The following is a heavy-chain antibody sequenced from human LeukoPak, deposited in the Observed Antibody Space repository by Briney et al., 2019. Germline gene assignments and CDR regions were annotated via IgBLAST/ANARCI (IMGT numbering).Heavy chain of an antibody. D-gene: IGHD1-1*01. Sequence: SGTLSLTCAVSGGSISSNNWWGWVRQPPGKGLEWIGEIYHSGSPNYNPSLKSRVTISVDKSRKHFSLNLSSVTAADTAVYYCARVNINNWHSCDYWGQGTLVTVSS. J-gene: IGHJ4*02. CDR2: IYHSGSP. CDR1: GGSISSNNW. CDR3: ARVNINNWHSCDY. V-gene: IGHV4-4*02.